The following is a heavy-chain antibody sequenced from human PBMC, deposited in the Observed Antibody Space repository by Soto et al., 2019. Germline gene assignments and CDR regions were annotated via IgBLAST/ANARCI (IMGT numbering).Heavy chain of an antibody. Sequence: SETLSLTCTVYGGSISSYYWSWIRQPPGEGLEWIGNIYYRGSTNYNPSLKSRVSMSLDTSKNQFSLRLSSVTAADSAIYYCASVLIAATGTEYFDYWGQGILVTVS. CDR2: IYYRGST. J-gene: IGHJ4*02. CDR3: ASVLIAATGTEYFDY. D-gene: IGHD6-13*01. CDR1: GGSISSYY. V-gene: IGHV4-59*01.